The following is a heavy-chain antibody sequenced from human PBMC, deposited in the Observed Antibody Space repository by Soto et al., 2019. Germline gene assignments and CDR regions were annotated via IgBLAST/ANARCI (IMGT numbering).Heavy chain of an antibody. J-gene: IGHJ4*02. CDR3: ARLWSQWELPDY. D-gene: IGHD1-26*01. CDR1: GGSISSSSYY. V-gene: IGHV4-39*01. Sequence: QLQLQESGPGLVKPPETLSLTCTVSGGSISSSSYYWGWIRQPPGKGLEWIGRIYYSGSTYYNPSLKSRVSISVDTSKNQFSLKLSSVTAADTAVDYCARLWSQWELPDYWGQGTLVTVSS. CDR2: IYYSGST.